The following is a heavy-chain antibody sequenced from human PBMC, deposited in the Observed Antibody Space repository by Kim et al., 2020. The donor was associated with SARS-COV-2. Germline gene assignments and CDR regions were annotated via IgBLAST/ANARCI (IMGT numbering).Heavy chain of an antibody. V-gene: IGHV4-31*03. D-gene: IGHD1-26*01. CDR2: IYYSGST. J-gene: IGHJ4*02. CDR1: GGSISSGGYY. Sequence: SETLSLTCTVSGGSISSGGYYWSWIRQHPGKGLEWIGYIYYSGSTYYNPSLKSRVTISVDTSKNQFSLKLSSVTAADTAVYYCARVRGSYYFSSPSVDYWGQGTLVTVSS. CDR3: ARVRGSYYFSSPSVDY.